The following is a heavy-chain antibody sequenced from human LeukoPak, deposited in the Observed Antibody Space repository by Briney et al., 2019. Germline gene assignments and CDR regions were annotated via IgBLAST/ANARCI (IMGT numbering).Heavy chain of an antibody. CDR2: IIPILGIA. CDR1: GGTFGSYA. D-gene: IGHD2-15*01. Sequence: ASVKVSCKASGGTFGSYAISWVRQAPGQGLEWMGRIIPILGIANYAQKFQGRVTIAADKSTSTAYMELSSLRSEDTAVYYCARTHLPYCSGGSCYPSGYYYGMDVWGQGTTVTVSS. J-gene: IGHJ6*02. V-gene: IGHV1-69*04. CDR3: ARTHLPYCSGGSCYPSGYYYGMDV.